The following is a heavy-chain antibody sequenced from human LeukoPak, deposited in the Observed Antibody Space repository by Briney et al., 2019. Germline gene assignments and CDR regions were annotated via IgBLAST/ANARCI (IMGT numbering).Heavy chain of an antibody. CDR1: GGSLSGYY. Sequence: SETLSLTCAVYGGSLSGYYWSWIRQPAGKGLEWIGRIYTSGSTNYNPSLKSRVTMSVDTSKNQFSLKLSSVTAADTAVYYCARDPDYGDYGDAFDIWGQGTMVTVSS. CDR2: IYTSGST. CDR3: ARDPDYGDYGDAFDI. D-gene: IGHD4-17*01. V-gene: IGHV4-4*07. J-gene: IGHJ3*02.